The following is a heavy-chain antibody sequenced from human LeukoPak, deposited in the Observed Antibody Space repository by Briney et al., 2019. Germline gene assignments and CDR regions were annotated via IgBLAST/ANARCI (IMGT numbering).Heavy chain of an antibody. CDR1: GFTFSSYS. CDR3: AKSDCGSDGCKLYNY. Sequence: GGSLRLSCAASGFTFSSYSMNWVRQAPGKGLEWVSYISSSSSTIYYADSVKGRFTISRDNSQGTVWLQMNSLGAEDTAIYYCAKSDCGSDGCKLYNYWAQGTQVTVSS. CDR2: ISSSSSTI. D-gene: IGHD2-21*01. J-gene: IGHJ4*02. V-gene: IGHV3-48*01.